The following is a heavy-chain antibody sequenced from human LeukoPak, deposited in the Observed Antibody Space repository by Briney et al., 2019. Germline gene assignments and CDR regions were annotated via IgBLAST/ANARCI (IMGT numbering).Heavy chain of an antibody. CDR1: GFTFSDYY. V-gene: IGHV3-11*01. J-gene: IGHJ5*02. Sequence: GGSLRLSCAASGFTFSDYYMSWIRQAPGKGLEWVSYISSGGGTIYYADSVKGRFAISRGNAKNSLYLQMNSLRAEDTAVYYCARENVASRLELRRGWFDPWGQGTLVTVSS. D-gene: IGHD1-7*01. CDR2: ISSGGGTI. CDR3: ARENVASRLELRRGWFDP.